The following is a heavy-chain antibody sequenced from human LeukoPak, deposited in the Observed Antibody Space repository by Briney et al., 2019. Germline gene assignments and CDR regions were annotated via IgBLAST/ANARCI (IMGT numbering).Heavy chain of an antibody. CDR1: GGTFSSYA. Sequence: SVKVSCKASGGTFSSYAISWVRQAPGQGLEWMGGIITILGTANYAQKFQGRVTITAEESTSTAHMELSSLRSEDTAVYYCARVGYSGYDYRSHYYDSSGYGAFDIWGQGTMVSVSS. D-gene: IGHD3-22*01. V-gene: IGHV1-69*01. J-gene: IGHJ3*02. CDR3: ARVGYSGYDYRSHYYDSSGYGAFDI. CDR2: IITILGTA.